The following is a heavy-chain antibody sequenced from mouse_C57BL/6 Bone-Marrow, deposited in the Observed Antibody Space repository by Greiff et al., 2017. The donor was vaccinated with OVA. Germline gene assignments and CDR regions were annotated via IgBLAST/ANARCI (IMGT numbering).Heavy chain of an antibody. CDR1: GFTFSSYA. CDR3: TRLLDAMDY. J-gene: IGHJ4*01. D-gene: IGHD2-1*01. V-gene: IGHV5-9-1*02. CDR2: ISSGGAYI. Sequence: EVNLAESGEGLVKPGGFLKLSCAASGFTFSSYAMSWVRPTPEKRLEWVAYISSGGAYIYYADTVKGRFTISRDNARNTLYLQMSRLKSEDTAMYYCTRLLDAMDYWGQGTSVTGSS.